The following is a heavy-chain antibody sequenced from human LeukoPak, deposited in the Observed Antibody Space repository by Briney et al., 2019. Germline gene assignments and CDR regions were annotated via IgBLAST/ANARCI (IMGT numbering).Heavy chain of an antibody. CDR1: GYTFTSYG. Sequence: ASVKVSCKASGYTFTSYGISWVRQAPGQGLEWMGWISAYNGNTNYAQKLQGRVTMTTDTSTSTAYMEPRSLRSDDTAVYYCARETRGYCSGTSCRPRFDPWGQGTLVTVSS. J-gene: IGHJ5*02. V-gene: IGHV1-18*01. D-gene: IGHD2-2*03. CDR2: ISAYNGNT. CDR3: ARETRGYCSGTSCRPRFDP.